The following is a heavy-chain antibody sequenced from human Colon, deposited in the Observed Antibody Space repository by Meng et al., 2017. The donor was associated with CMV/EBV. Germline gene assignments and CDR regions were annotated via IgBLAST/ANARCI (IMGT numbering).Heavy chain of an antibody. CDR3: ARDLRFENWFDP. V-gene: IGHV4-38-2*02. CDR2: NSYGGTA. D-gene: IGHD5/OR15-5a*01. Sequence: SETLSLTCTVSGYSISSTYYWGWIRQPPGKGLEWIGSNSYGGTAYYNPSLKSRVTISVDTSKNQFSLKLSSVTAADTAVYYCARDLRFENWFDPWGQGTLVTVSS. CDR1: GYSISSTYY. J-gene: IGHJ5*02.